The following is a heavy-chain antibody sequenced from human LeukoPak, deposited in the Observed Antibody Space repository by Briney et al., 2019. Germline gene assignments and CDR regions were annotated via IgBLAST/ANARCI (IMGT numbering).Heavy chain of an antibody. Sequence: ASLNVSSTASGYTFTSYAMHWVRQAPGQRLEWMGWINAGNGNTKYSQEFQGRVTITRDTSASTAYMELSSLRSEDTAVFYCARTPLRPAATTPRQLDYWGQGTLVTVSS. CDR2: INAGNGNT. CDR1: GYTFTSYA. V-gene: IGHV1-3*03. J-gene: IGHJ4*02. D-gene: IGHD5-12*01. CDR3: ARTPLRPAATTPRQLDY.